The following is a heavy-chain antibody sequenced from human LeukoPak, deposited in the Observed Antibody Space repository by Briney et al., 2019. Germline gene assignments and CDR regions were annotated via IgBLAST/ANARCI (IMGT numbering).Heavy chain of an antibody. Sequence: SETLSPTCTVSGGSISSYYWSWIRQPPGKGLEWIGHIYGSGSTNYNPSLKSRVTLSVDTSKNQFSLKLSSVTAADTAVYYCAREGTSGTHLNWFDPWGQGTLVTVSS. V-gene: IGHV4-59*01. CDR1: GGSISSYY. J-gene: IGHJ5*02. D-gene: IGHD1-1*01. CDR3: AREGTSGTHLNWFDP. CDR2: IYGSGST.